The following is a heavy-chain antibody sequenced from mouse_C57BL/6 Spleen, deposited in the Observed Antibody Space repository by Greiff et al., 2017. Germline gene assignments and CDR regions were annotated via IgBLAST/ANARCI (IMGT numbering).Heavy chain of an antibody. J-gene: IGHJ2*01. V-gene: IGHV7-3*01. Sequence: EVKLMESGGGLVQPGASLSLSCAASGFTFTGYYMSWVRQPPGQALEWLGFIRNNANGSTTEYSASVKGRFTISRDNDKSILYLQMNARRAEDSDTEYCARYRDVFDYWGQGTTLTVSS. CDR2: IRNNANGSTT. CDR3: ARYRDVFDY. CDR1: GFTFTGYY.